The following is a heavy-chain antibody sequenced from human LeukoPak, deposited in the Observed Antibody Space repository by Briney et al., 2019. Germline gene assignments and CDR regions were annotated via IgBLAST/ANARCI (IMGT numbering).Heavy chain of an antibody. Sequence: SETLSLTCTVSGGSISSSSYYWGWIRQPPGKGLEWIGSIYYSGSTYYNPSLKSRVTISVDTSKNQFSLKLSSVTAADTAVYYCARAASRVRGNNWFDPWGQGTLVTVSS. CDR2: IYYSGST. D-gene: IGHD3-10*01. CDR3: ARAASRVRGNNWFDP. V-gene: IGHV4-39*07. CDR1: GGSISSSSYY. J-gene: IGHJ5*02.